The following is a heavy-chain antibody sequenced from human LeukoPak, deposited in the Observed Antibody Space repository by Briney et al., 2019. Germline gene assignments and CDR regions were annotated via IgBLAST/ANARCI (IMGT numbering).Heavy chain of an antibody. V-gene: IGHV1-46*01. CDR2: INPGGGST. Sequence: ASVKVSCKAAGYIFTSYYMHWVRQAPGQGLEWMGIINPGGGSTSYAQKFQGRVTITADESTSTAYMELSSLRSEDTAVYYCARSPIASLDYYGMDVWGQGTTVTVSS. CDR3: ARSPIASLDYYGMDV. CDR1: GYIFTSYY. J-gene: IGHJ6*02. D-gene: IGHD2-21*01.